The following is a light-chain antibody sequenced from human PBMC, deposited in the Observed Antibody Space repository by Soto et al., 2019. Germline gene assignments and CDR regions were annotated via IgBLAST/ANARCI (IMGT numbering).Light chain of an antibody. V-gene: IGKV1-9*01. Sequence: DIQLTQSPSFLSASLGDRVTITCRASQDISTYLAWYQQKPGKAPNLLIYGASTLHSGVPSSFRGSGSGTQFTLTITSLLPEDLVTYYWQHLNTYALPTFGGGTKVEIK. CDR1: QDISTY. J-gene: IGKJ4*01. CDR2: GAS. CDR3: QHLNTYALPT.